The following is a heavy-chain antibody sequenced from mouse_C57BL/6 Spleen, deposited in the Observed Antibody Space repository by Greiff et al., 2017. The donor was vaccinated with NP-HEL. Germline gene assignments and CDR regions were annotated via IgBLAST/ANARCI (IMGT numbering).Heavy chain of an antibody. CDR3: ARSGYSNAWFAY. J-gene: IGHJ3*01. D-gene: IGHD2-5*01. CDR2: INPSNGGT. Sequence: QVQLQQPGTELVKPGASVKLSCKASGYTFTSYWMHWVKQRPGQGLEWIGNINPSNGGTNYNEKFKSKATLTVDKSSSTAYMQLSSRTSEDSAVYYCARSGYSNAWFAYWGQGTLVTVSA. CDR1: GYTFTSYW. V-gene: IGHV1-53*01.